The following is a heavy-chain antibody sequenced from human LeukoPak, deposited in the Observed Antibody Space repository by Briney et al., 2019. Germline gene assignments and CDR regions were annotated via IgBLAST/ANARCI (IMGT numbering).Heavy chain of an antibody. J-gene: IGHJ3*01. Sequence: GRSLRLSRAASGFTFSDYAMHWVRQAPGKGLEWVAVLSYGGTNKYYADSVKGRFTISRDNSKNTMFLQMNSLRAEDTAVYHCARDRSGYANDAFDFWGQGTMVTVSS. D-gene: IGHD3-3*01. CDR2: LSYGGTNK. V-gene: IGHV3-30-3*01. CDR1: GFTFSDYA. CDR3: ARDRSGYANDAFDF.